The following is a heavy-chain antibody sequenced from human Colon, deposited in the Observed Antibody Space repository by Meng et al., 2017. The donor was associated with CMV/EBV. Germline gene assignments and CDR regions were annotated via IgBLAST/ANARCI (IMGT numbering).Heavy chain of an antibody. Sequence: ASVKVSCKASGYTFTNYYVHWVRQAPGQGPEWLGWVNPYTGGTNYPQKFQGRVTMTRDTSISTAYMELSRLRSDDTAVYYCARDFSSGWRDFDYWGQGTLVTVSS. J-gene: IGHJ4*02. V-gene: IGHV1-2*02. D-gene: IGHD6-19*01. CDR1: GYTFTNYY. CDR3: ARDFSSGWRDFDY. CDR2: VNPYTGGT.